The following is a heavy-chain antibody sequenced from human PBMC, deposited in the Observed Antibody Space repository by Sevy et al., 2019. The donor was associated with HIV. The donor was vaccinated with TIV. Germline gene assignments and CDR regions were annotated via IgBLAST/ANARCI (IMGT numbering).Heavy chain of an antibody. V-gene: IGHV3-11*01. D-gene: IGHD3-10*01. J-gene: IGHJ3*02. CDR2: ISSSGSTI. Sequence: GGSLRLSCAASGFTFSDYYMSWIRQAPGKGLEWVSYISSSGSTIYYADSVKGRFTISRDNAKNSLYLQMNSLRAEDTAGYYWAGVGSDLGERDGGGDAFDIWGQGTMVTVSS. CDR3: AGVGSDLGERDGGGDAFDI. CDR1: GFTFSDYY.